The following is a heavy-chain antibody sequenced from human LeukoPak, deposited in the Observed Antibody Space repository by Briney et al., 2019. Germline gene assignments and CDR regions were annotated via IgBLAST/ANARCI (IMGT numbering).Heavy chain of an antibody. D-gene: IGHD5-12*01. V-gene: IGHV4-39*01. Sequence: PSETLSLTCTVSAGSFISSSHHWGWIRQSPGKGLEWIGTVYYGRTTYYNPSLDGRVTISLDTSANHFSLQLNSVTAADTAVYYCVRHDGRGGATMGAFDSWGQGSQVTVSS. CDR2: VYYGRTT. CDR3: VRHDGRGGATMGAFDS. CDR1: AGSFISSSHH. J-gene: IGHJ5*01.